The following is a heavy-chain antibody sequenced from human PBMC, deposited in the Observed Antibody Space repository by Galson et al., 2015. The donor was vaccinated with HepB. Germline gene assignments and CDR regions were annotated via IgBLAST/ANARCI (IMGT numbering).Heavy chain of an antibody. CDR2: TYYRSKWYN. Sequence: CAISGDSVSSNSAAWNWIRQSPSRGLEWLGRTYYRSKWYNDYAVSVKSRITINPDTSKNQFSLQLNSVTPEDRAVYYCARVLSIAVAGSYGMDVWGQGTTVTVSS. CDR1: GDSVSSNSAA. D-gene: IGHD6-19*01. V-gene: IGHV6-1*01. J-gene: IGHJ6*02. CDR3: ARVLSIAVAGSYGMDV.